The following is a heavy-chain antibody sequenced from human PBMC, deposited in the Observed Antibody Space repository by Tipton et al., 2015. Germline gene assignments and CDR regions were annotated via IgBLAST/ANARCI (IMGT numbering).Heavy chain of an antibody. CDR3: ACHDYDLLTRDYQTVDY. Sequence: LRLSCTVSGGSISSNSFHWDWIRQPPGKGLEWIGSVDYSGNTFYNPSLKSRVTISADTSKNQFSLRLSSVTAADTAVYYCACHDYDLLTRDYQTVDYWGQGTRVTASS. CDR1: GGSISSNSFH. V-gene: IGHV4-39*07. CDR2: VDYSGNT. D-gene: IGHD3-9*01. J-gene: IGHJ4*02.